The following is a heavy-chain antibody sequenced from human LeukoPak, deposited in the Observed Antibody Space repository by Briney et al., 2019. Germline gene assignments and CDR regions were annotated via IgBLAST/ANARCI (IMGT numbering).Heavy chain of an antibody. D-gene: IGHD6-19*01. CDR2: ISGSGGST. V-gene: IGHV3-23*01. J-gene: IGHJ4*02. Sequence: PGGSLRLPCAASGFTFSSYAMSWVRQAPGEGLEWVSAISGSGGSTYYADSVKGRFTISRDNSKNTLYLQMNSLRAEDTAVYYCAGGSGWFYYFDYWGQGTLVTVSS. CDR1: GFTFSSYA. CDR3: AGGSGWFYYFDY.